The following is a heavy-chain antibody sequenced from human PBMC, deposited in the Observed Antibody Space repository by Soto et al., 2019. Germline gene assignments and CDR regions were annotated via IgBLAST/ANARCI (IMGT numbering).Heavy chain of an antibody. CDR2: ISSSSSYI. J-gene: IGHJ6*03. CDR3: ARDEGAAAGTPPYYYYYYMDV. Sequence: GGSLRLSCAASGFTFSSYSMNWVRQAPGKGLEWVSSISSSSSYIYYADSVKGRFTISRDNAKNSLYLQMNSLRAEDTAVYYCARDEGAAAGTPPYYYYYYMDVWGKGTTVTVSS. CDR1: GFTFSSYS. V-gene: IGHV3-21*01. D-gene: IGHD6-13*01.